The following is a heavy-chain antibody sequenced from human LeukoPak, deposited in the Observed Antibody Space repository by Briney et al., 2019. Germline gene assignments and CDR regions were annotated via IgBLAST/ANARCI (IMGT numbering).Heavy chain of an antibody. D-gene: IGHD5-12*01. V-gene: IGHV3-23*01. CDR1: ELTLSFYA. J-gene: IGHJ6*02. CDR3: AKDRRGYSGYGYDHYGLDV. Sequence: GGSLRLSCAASELTLSFYAMTWVRQAPGRGLEWVSGISPSGAKTLYADSVKGRFTVSRDNSKNTLYLQMNSLRVEDTAVYYCAKDRRGYSGYGYDHYGLDVWGRGSTVTVSS. CDR2: ISPSGAKT.